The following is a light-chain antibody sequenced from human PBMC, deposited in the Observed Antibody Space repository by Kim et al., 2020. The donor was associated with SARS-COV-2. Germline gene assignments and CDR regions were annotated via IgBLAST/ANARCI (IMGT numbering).Light chain of an antibody. V-gene: IGKV1-16*01. Sequence: GDRVTITCRASQDISKWLAWFQKRPGQVPKCLIYAASSLHSGVPSRINGSGSGTEFTLTITSLQPDDLGTYYCQQYNSYPLTFGGGTKV. CDR2: AAS. CDR1: QDISKW. CDR3: QQYNSYPLT. J-gene: IGKJ4*01.